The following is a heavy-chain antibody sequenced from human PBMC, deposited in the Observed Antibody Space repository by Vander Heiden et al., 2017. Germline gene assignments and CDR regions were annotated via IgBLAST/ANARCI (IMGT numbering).Heavy chain of an antibody. V-gene: IGHV4-39*01. CDR2: MFYGGTT. J-gene: IGHJ5*02. Sequence: QLQLQESGPRLVKPSETLSLTCSLSGDSLNTTFYFWGWIRQPPEKGLEWIGSMFYGGTTHYNPSLKSRVTLSADTPKNQFSLRLTSVAAEDTAVYYCVRYSSSFGWFDPWGQGALVTVS. CDR3: VRYSSSFGWFDP. D-gene: IGHD6-6*01. CDR1: GDSLNTTFYF.